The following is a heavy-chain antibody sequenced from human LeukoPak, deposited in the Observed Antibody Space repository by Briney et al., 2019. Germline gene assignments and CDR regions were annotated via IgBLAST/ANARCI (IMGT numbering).Heavy chain of an antibody. Sequence: GGSLRLSCAASGFTFSSYAMSWVRQATGKGLEWVSAISGSGGGAFYADSVKGRFTISRANSKNTLYLQMDSLRAEDTAVYYCARNAYGAQTPSDVWGQGTTVTVSS. CDR3: ARNAYGAQTPSDV. J-gene: IGHJ6*02. D-gene: IGHD4-17*01. CDR1: GFTFSSYA. CDR2: ISGSGGGA. V-gene: IGHV3-23*01.